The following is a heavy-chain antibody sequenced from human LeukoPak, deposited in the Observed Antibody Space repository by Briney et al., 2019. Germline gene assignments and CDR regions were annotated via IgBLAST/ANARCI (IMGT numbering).Heavy chain of an antibody. J-gene: IGHJ4*02. V-gene: IGHV4-59*01. CDR3: ARDQRAYSEGFDY. Sequence: SETLSLTCAVYGGSFSGYYWSWIRQPPGKGLEWIGYIYYSGSTNYNPSLKSRVTISVDTSKNQFSLKLSSVTAADTAVYYCARDQRAYSEGFDYWGQGTLVTVSS. D-gene: IGHD2-15*01. CDR1: GGSFSGYY. CDR2: IYYSGST.